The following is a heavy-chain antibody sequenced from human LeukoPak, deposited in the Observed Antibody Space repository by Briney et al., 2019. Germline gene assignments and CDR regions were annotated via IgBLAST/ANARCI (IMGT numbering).Heavy chain of an antibody. V-gene: IGHV3-23*01. CDR2: ISGSGGST. CDR3: AKMSSPVTAYYFDY. Sequence: GGCLRLSCAASGFTFSSYAMSWVRQAPGKGMEWVSAISGSGGSTYHADSVKGRFTISRDNSKNTLYLQMNSLRAEDTAIYYCAKMSSPVTAYYFDYWGQGTLVSVSS. CDR1: GFTFSSYA. J-gene: IGHJ4*02. D-gene: IGHD4-11*01.